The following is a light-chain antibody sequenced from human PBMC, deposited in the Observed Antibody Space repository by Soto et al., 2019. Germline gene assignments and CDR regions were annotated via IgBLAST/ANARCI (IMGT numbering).Light chain of an antibody. CDR1: QSISSY. CDR2: AAS. CDR3: QQSYSTPWT. V-gene: IGKV1-39*01. Sequence: DIQMTQSPSSLSASVGDRVTITCRASQSISSYLNWYQQKPGKAPKLLIYAASSLQSGVPSRFSGGGSGTDLTLTISSLQPEDFAAYYCQQSYSTPWTFGQGTKVESK. J-gene: IGKJ1*01.